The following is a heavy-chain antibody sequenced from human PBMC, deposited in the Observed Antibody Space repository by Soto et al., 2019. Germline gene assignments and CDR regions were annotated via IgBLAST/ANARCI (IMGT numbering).Heavy chain of an antibody. D-gene: IGHD6-6*01. J-gene: IGHJ4*02. V-gene: IGHV1-46*01. Sequence: ASVKVSCKASGYTFTTYYMYWVRQAPGQGLEWMGIINPSGGSTSFAQKFQGRVPMTRDTSTSTVYMELISLTSEDTAVYYCARDVGMASRPYLDYWGQGTLVTVSS. CDR1: GYTFTTYY. CDR3: ARDVGMASRPYLDY. CDR2: INPSGGST.